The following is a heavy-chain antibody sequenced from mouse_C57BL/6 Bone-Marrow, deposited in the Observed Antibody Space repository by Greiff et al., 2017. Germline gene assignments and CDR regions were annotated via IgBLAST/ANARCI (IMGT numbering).Heavy chain of an antibody. V-gene: IGHV1-39*01. J-gene: IGHJ2*01. D-gene: IGHD1-1*01. Sequence: VQLQQSGPELVKPGASVKISCKASGYSFTDYNMNWVKQSNGKSLEWIGVINPNYGTTSYNQKFKGKATLTVDQSSSTAYMQLNSLTSEDSAVYYCALLYYGSSPYYFDYWGQGTTLTVSS. CDR2: INPNYGTT. CDR3: ALLYYGSSPYYFDY. CDR1: GYSFTDYN.